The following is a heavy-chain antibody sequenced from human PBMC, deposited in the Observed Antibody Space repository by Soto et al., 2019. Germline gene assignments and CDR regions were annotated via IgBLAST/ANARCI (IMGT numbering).Heavy chain of an antibody. CDR1: GDSISRRNW. D-gene: IGHD2-21*02. CDR3: ARATAVADAIVYDLDV. Sequence: QVQLQESGPGLVKPSGTLSLSCAVSGDSISRRNWWSWVRQSPGQGLEWIGEIHHSGSTNYNLSLKSRVTISIDKSKNHFSLSLTSVPAADTAVDYCARATAVADAIVYDLDVWGQGTAVTVSS. V-gene: IGHV4-4*02. CDR2: IHHSGST. J-gene: IGHJ6*02.